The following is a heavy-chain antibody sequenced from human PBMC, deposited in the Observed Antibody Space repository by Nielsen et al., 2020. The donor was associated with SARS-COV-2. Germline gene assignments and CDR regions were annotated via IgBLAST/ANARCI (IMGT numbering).Heavy chain of an antibody. V-gene: IGHV3-21*01. Sequence: SMKGRFTISRDDAKNALYLQMSSLRAEDTGVYYCVRTASSGTYPDYNYYGMDIWGQGTTVTVSS. CDR3: VRTASSGTYPDYNYYGMDI. J-gene: IGHJ6*02. D-gene: IGHD3-16*02.